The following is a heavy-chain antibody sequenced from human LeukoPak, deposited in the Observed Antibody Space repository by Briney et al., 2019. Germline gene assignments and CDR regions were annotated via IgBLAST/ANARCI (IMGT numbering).Heavy chain of an antibody. V-gene: IGHV1-46*01. D-gene: IGHD3-22*01. CDR1: GYTFTSYY. CDR2: INPSGGST. J-gene: IGHJ3*02. Sequence: GASVKVSCKASGYTFTSYYMHWVRQAPGQGLEWMGIINPSGGSTSYAQKFQGRVTMTRGTSTSTVYMELSSLRSDDTAVYYCARDYYYDSSGDAFDIWGQGTMVTVSS. CDR3: ARDYYYDSSGDAFDI.